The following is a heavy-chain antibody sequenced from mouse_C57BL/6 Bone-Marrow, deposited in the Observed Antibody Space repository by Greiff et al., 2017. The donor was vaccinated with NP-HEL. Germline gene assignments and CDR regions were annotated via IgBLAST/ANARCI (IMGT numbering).Heavy chain of an antibody. V-gene: IGHV1-69*01. CDR1: GYTFTSYW. CDR2: IDPSDSYT. J-gene: IGHJ4*01. D-gene: IGHD1-1*01. Sequence: QVQLQQPGPELVMPGASVKLSCKASGYTFTSYWMHWVKQRPGQGLEWIGEIDPSDSYTNYNQKFKGKSTVTVDKSSSTAYMQLSSLTSEDSAVYYCARGSGSSVYAMDDWGQGTSVTGTS. CDR3: ARGSGSSVYAMDD.